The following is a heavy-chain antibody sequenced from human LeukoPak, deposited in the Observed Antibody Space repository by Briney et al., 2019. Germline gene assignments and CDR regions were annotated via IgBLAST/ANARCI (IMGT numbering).Heavy chain of an antibody. CDR3: EVYGDPADY. V-gene: IGHV1-2*02. D-gene: IGHD4-17*01. CDR2: INPNSGGT. CDR1: GYTFTDYY. Sequence: ASVKVSCKASGYTFTDYYMHWVRQAPGQGLEWMGWINPNSGGTNYAQKFQGRATMTRDTSISTAYMELSSLRSDDTAVYYCEVYGDPADYWGQGTLVTVSS. J-gene: IGHJ4*02.